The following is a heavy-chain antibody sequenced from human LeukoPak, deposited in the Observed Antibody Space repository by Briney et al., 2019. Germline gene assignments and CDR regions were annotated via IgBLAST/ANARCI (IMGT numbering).Heavy chain of an antibody. D-gene: IGHD3-10*01. V-gene: IGHV3-23*01. CDR2: ISGSGGST. CDR3: AKDISYGLGY. Sequence: PGGSLRLSCAASGFTFSSYAMSWVRQAPGKGLEWVSAISGSGGSTYYADSVKGRFTISRDNSKNSLYLQMNSLRTEDTALYYCAKDISYGLGYWGQGTLDTVSS. CDR1: GFTFSSYA. J-gene: IGHJ4*02.